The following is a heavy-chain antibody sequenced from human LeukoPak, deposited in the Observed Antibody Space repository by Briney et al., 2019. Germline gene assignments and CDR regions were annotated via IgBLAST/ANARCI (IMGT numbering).Heavy chain of an antibody. V-gene: IGHV3-23*01. CDR2: ISGSGGST. D-gene: IGHD6-13*01. J-gene: IGHJ4*02. CDR1: GFTFSSYA. Sequence: GGSLRLSCAASGFTFSSYAMIWVRQAPGKGLEWVSAISGSGGSTYYADSVKGRFTISRDNSENTLYLQMNSLRAEDTAVYYCAKIVRSYSSSWSDFDYWGQGTLVTVSS. CDR3: AKIVRSYSSSWSDFDY.